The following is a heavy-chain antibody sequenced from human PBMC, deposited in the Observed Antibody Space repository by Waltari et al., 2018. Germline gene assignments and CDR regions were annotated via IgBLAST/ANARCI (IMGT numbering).Heavy chain of an antibody. V-gene: IGHV3-43D*04. J-gene: IGHJ1*01. CDR1: GFTFDDYA. Sequence: EVQLVESGGVVVQPGGSLRLSCAASGFTFDDYAMHWVRPAPGKGLEWGSLISWDGGSTYYADSVKGRFTISRDNSKNSLYLQMNSLRAEDTALYYCAKDSGYSSSWEYFQHWGQGTLVTVSS. CDR2: ISWDGGST. D-gene: IGHD6-13*01. CDR3: AKDSGYSSSWEYFQH.